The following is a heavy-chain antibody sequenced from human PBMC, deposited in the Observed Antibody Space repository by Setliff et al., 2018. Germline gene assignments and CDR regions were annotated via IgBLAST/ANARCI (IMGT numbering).Heavy chain of an antibody. CDR3: ARRTDTAMVFDY. CDR1: GGSISSGGYY. CDR2: IYYSGST. Sequence: LSLTCTVSGGSISSGGYYWSWIRQHPGKGLEWIGYIYYSGSTYYNPSLTSRVTISVDTSKNQFSLKLSSVTAADTAVYYCARRTDTAMVFDYWGQGTLVTVSS. J-gene: IGHJ4*02. V-gene: IGHV4-31*03. D-gene: IGHD5-18*01.